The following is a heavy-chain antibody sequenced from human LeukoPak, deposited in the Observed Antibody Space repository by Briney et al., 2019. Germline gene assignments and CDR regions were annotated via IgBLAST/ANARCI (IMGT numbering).Heavy chain of an antibody. D-gene: IGHD3-3*01. V-gene: IGHV4-39*07. CDR1: GGSISSSTYY. J-gene: IGHJ4*02. CDR3: ARGRGLYYDFWSGYVF. Sequence: SETLSLTCTVSGGSISSSTYYWGWIRQPPGKGLEWIGEINHSGSTNYNPSLKSRVTISVGTSKNQFSLKLSSVTAADTAVYYCARGRGLYYDFWSGYVFWGQGTLVTVSS. CDR2: INHSGST.